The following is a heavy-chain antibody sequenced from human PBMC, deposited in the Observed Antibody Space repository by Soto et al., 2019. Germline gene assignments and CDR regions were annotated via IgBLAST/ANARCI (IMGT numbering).Heavy chain of an antibody. D-gene: IGHD6-13*01. CDR1: GFTFRSFT. CDR3: TRDASRDSSARGWFDP. Sequence: EVHLVESGGGLVKPGGSLRLSCAAYGFTFRSFTMNWVRQAPGKGLEWVSTISSNSAYIYYTDALRGRFTISRDNAKNSLHLQMNSLRAEDTAVYYCTRDASRDSSARGWFDPWGPGTLVTVSS. CDR2: ISSNSAYI. V-gene: IGHV3-21*01. J-gene: IGHJ5*02.